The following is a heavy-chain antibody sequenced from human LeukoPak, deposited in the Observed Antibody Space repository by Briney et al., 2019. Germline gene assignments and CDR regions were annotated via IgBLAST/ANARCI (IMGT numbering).Heavy chain of an antibody. CDR3: VGGGEGRWDY. CDR1: GFTFSSYW. D-gene: IGHD2-15*01. V-gene: IGHV3-7*01. J-gene: IGHJ4*02. CDR2: IKKDGSEK. Sequence: GGSARLSCAASGFTFSSYWMRWVGQAPGKGLDWVASIKKDGSEKHYLESVKGRFTISRDNAKNSLYLQMNSLRAEDTAVYYCVGGGEGRWDYWGQGTLVTVSS.